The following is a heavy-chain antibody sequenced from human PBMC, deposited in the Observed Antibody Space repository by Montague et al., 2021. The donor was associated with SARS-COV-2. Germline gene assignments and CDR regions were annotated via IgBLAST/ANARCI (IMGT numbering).Heavy chain of an antibody. CDR2: IDWDDDK. V-gene: IGHV2-70*01. CDR1: GFSLSTSGMC. CDR3: ARIPVSGTAMDQYYYYYGMDV. Sequence: PALVKPTQTLTLTCTFSGFSLSTSGMCVSWIRQPPGKALEWLALIDWDDDKYCSTSLKTRLTISKDTSKNQVVLTMTNMDPVDTATYCCARIPVSGTAMDQYYYYYGMDVWGQGTTVTVSS. J-gene: IGHJ6*02. D-gene: IGHD5-18*01.